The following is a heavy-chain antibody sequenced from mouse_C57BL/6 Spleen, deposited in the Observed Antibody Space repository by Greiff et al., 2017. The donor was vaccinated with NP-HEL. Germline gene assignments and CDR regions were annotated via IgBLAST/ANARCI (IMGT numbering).Heavy chain of an antibody. CDR1: GFTFSDAW. CDR2: IRNKANNHAT. V-gene: IGHV6-6*01. CDR3: TRGTVVATDWYFDV. J-gene: IGHJ1*03. D-gene: IGHD1-1*01. Sequence: EVKLMESGGGLVQPGGSMKLSCAASGFTFSDAWMDWVRQSPEKGLEWVAEIRNKANNHATYYAESVKGRFTISRDDSKSSVYLQMNSLRAEDTGIYYCTRGTVVATDWYFDVWGTGTTVTVSS.